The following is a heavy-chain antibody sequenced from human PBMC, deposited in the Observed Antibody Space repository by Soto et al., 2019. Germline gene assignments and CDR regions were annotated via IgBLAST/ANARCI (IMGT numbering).Heavy chain of an antibody. CDR2: VHSGGTTT. V-gene: IGHV3-74*01. Sequence: EVQLVESGGGLVQPGESLRLSCAASGFTFDYYWMHWVRQAPGKGLVWVSRVHSGGTTTTYADSVKGRFTISRDNARNTVSLQMSSLRAEDKVIYYCARGDRGGFDLWGHGTMVTVSS. J-gene: IGHJ3*01. CDR1: GFTFDYYW. CDR3: ARGDRGGFDL. D-gene: IGHD3-10*01.